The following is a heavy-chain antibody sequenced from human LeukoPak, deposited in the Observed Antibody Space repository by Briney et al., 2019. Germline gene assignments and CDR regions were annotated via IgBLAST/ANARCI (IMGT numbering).Heavy chain of an antibody. CDR1: GGSISSYY. CDR3: ARDLVGTTSFDD. D-gene: IGHD1-26*01. Sequence: SETLSFTCTVSGGSISSYYWSWIRQPAGKGLEWIGRIYTSGNTNYNPSLKSRVTMSVDTSKNQFSLKLSSVTAADTAVYYCARDLVGTTSFDDWGQGTLVTVSS. J-gene: IGHJ4*02. CDR2: IYTSGNT. V-gene: IGHV4-4*07.